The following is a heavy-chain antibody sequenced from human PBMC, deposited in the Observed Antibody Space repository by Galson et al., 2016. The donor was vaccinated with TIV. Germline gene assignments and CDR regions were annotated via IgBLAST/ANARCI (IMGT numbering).Heavy chain of an antibody. CDR3: ASVAWFPGLSLDN. V-gene: IGHV1-24*01. Sequence: SVKVSCKVSKYTLTELSMHWVRQAPGKGLEWMGGFDPEQGKTIYAQKFQGRVTMTEDTSTGTAFMELSSLRFEDTAVYYCASVAWFPGLSLDNWGQGTLVIVSS. CDR1: KYTLTELS. D-gene: IGHD2/OR15-2a*01. J-gene: IGHJ4*02. CDR2: FDPEQGKT.